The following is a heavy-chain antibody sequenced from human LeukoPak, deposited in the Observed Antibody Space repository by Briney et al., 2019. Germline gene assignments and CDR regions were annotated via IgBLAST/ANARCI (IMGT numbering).Heavy chain of an antibody. J-gene: IGHJ5*02. Sequence: PGGSLRLSCAASGFTFSSYSMHWVRQAPGKGLEWVAFIRYDGSNKYYADSVKGRFTISRDNSKNTLYLRMNSLRAEDTAVYYCAKESSGWSSWFDPWGQGTLVTVSS. CDR2: IRYDGSNK. D-gene: IGHD6-19*01. CDR3: AKESSGWSSWFDP. V-gene: IGHV3-30*02. CDR1: GFTFSSYS.